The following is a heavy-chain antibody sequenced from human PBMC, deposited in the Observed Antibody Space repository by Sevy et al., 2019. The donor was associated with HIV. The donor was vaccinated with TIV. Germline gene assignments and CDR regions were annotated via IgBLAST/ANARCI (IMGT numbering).Heavy chain of an antibody. CDR1: GFTFSGYA. CDR3: AKPLTVPTVTTVFDY. CDR2: ISYDGRNK. V-gene: IGHV3-30*18. J-gene: IGHJ4*02. Sequence: GGSLRLSCAASGFTFSGYAMPWVRQAPGKGLEWMAGISYDGRNKYYADSVRGRFTISRDNSKNTLYLQMSSLSSEDTALYYCAKPLTVPTVTTVFDYWGQGTLVTVSS. D-gene: IGHD4-17*01.